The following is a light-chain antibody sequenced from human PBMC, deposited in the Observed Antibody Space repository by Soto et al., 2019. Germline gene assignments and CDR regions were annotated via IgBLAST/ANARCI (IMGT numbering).Light chain of an antibody. CDR1: QRVGST. CDR3: QHYSTWFWT. Sequence: EIVMTQSPATLSVSPGEGATLSCRASQRVGSTLAWYQQRPGHAPRVLIYGASTRATGIPARFSGSGSGTEFTLTISSLQSEDFAVYYCQHYSTWFWTFGQGTKVEIK. V-gene: IGKV3-15*01. J-gene: IGKJ1*01. CDR2: GAS.